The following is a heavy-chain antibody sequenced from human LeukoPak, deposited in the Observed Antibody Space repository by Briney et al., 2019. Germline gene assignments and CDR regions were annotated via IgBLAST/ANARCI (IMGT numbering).Heavy chain of an antibody. CDR3: VQDIPGTIEH. J-gene: IGHJ1*01. Sequence: SETLSLTCTVSGGSISSSSYYWGWIRQPPGKGLECIGNIYSSGTTYYNPSLKSRVTISIDTSKSQFSLRLSSVTAADTAVYYCVQDIPGTIEHWGQGTLVTVSS. V-gene: IGHV4-39*01. CDR1: GGSISSSSYY. CDR2: IYSSGTT. D-gene: IGHD1-7*01.